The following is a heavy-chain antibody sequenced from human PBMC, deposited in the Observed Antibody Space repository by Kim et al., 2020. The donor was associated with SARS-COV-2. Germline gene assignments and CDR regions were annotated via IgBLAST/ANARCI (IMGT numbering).Heavy chain of an antibody. J-gene: IGHJ3*02. V-gene: IGHV3-9*01. CDR3: AKDMKGGFGAFDI. Sequence: ADSVTSRFTNSRDNAKNSLYLQMNSLRGEDTALYYCAKDMKGGFGAFDIWGQGTMVTVSS. D-gene: IGHD3-16*01.